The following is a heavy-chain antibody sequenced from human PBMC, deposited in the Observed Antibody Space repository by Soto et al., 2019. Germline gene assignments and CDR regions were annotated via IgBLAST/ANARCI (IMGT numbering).Heavy chain of an antibody. J-gene: IGHJ4*02. CDR2: IRGDLVTT. CDR1: GFTFSDHA. Sequence: QPGGSLRLSCATSGFTFSDHAMHWVRQAPGEGLEWVSGIRGDLVTTPYADSVKGRFTISRDNAENPLYLQMNSLRAEDTALYYCALSQDRGGSTTFIYWGQGTQVTVSS. CDR3: ALSQDRGGSTTFIY. V-gene: IGHV3-9*01. D-gene: IGHD3-10*02.